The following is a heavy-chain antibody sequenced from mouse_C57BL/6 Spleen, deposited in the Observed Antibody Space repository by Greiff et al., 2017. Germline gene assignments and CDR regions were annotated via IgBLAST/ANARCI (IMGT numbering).Heavy chain of an antibody. D-gene: IGHD3-2*02. CDR1: GFTFSDYG. CDR2: ISSGSSTI. Sequence: EVQLVESGGGLVKPGGSLKLSCAASGFTFSDYGMHWVRQAPEKGLEWVAYISSGSSTIYYADTVKGRFTISRDNAKNTLFLKMTTLGSEDTAMDDCARRDSSGPRDYWGQGTSVTVSS. CDR3: ARRDSSGPRDY. V-gene: IGHV5-17*01. J-gene: IGHJ4*01.